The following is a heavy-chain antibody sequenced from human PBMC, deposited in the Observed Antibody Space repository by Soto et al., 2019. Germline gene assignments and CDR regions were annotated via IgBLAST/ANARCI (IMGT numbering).Heavy chain of an antibody. Sequence: QVQLQESGPGLVKPSQTLSLTCTVSGDSINSGDYYWSWIRQPPGKGLEWIGYIYYSGDTYYNPSLKSRLTISVDKYKNQFSLKLNSVTAADTAVYYCARVVTVRRGYAMDVWGQGTTVTVS. CDR1: GDSINSGDYY. CDR3: ARVVTVRRGYAMDV. CDR2: IYYSGDT. J-gene: IGHJ6*02. V-gene: IGHV4-30-4*01. D-gene: IGHD3-10*01.